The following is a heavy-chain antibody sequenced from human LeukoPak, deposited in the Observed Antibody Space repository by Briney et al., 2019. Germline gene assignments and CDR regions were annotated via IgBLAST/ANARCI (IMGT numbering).Heavy chain of an antibody. CDR2: ISGSGGST. Sequence: GGSLRLSYAASGFTFSSYAMSWVRQAPGKGLEWVSAISGSGGSTYYADSVKGRFTISRDNSKNTLYLQMNSLRAEDTAVYYCAKAIVVVVAATPPDYWGQGTLVTVSS. CDR1: GFTFSSYA. J-gene: IGHJ4*02. V-gene: IGHV3-23*01. D-gene: IGHD2-15*01. CDR3: AKAIVVVVAATPPDY.